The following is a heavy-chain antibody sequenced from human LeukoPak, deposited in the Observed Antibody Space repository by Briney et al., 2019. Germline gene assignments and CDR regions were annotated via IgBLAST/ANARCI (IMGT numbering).Heavy chain of an antibody. J-gene: IGHJ4*02. CDR1: GFTFSSYW. CDR2: IKQDGSEK. CDR3: ARDPDQGYSYGDY. D-gene: IGHD5-18*01. Sequence: PGGSLRLSCAASGFTFSSYWMSWVRQAPGKGLEWVANIKQDGSEKYYVDSVKGRFTISRDNAKNSLYLQMNSLRAEDTAVYYCARDPDQGYSYGDYWGQGTLVTVSS. V-gene: IGHV3-7*01.